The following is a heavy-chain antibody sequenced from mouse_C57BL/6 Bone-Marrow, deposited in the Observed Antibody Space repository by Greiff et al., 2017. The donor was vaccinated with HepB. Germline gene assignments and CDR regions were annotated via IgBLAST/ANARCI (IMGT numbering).Heavy chain of an antibody. D-gene: IGHD1-1*01. Sequence: VQLQQSGAELARPGASVKLSCKASGYTFTSYGISWVKQRTGQGLEWIGEIYPRSGNTYYNEKFKGKATLTADKSSSTAYMELRSLTSEDSAVYFCAKNPRITTVVDWYFDVWGTGTTVTVSS. CDR1: GYTFTSYG. CDR3: AKNPRITTVVDWYFDV. CDR2: IYPRSGNT. V-gene: IGHV1-81*01. J-gene: IGHJ1*03.